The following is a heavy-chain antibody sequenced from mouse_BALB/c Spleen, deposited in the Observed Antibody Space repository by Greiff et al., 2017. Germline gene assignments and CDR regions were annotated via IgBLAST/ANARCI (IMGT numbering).Heavy chain of an antibody. CDR2: IDTSDSYT. J-gene: IGHJ4*01. Sequence: VQLQQPGAELVMPGASVKMSCKASGYTFTDYWMHWVKQRPGQGLEWIGAIDTSDSYTSYNQKFKGKATLTVDESSSTAYMQLSSLTSEDSAVYYCALTMITTRYYYAMDYWGQGTSVTVSS. D-gene: IGHD2-4*01. CDR1: GYTFTDYW. V-gene: IGHV1-69*01. CDR3: ALTMITTRYYYAMDY.